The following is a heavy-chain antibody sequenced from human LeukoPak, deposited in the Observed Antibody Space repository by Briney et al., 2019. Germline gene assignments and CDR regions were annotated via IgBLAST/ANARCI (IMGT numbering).Heavy chain of an antibody. J-gene: IGHJ4*02. CDR1: GYRFTSYW. D-gene: IGHD6-19*01. CDR3: ARYAVAVTNFDY. V-gene: IGHV5-51*01. Sequence: GGSLKISFKGSGYRFTSYWIGWVRQMPGKGRGWMGIINPGDSDTRYSPSFQGQVTISADKSISTAYLQWSSLKASDTAMYYCARYAVAVTNFDYWGQGTLVTVSS. CDR2: INPGDSDT.